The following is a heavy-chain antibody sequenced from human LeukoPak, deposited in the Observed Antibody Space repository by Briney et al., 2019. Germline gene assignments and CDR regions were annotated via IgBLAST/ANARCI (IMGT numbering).Heavy chain of an antibody. Sequence: ASVKVSCKASGYTFTSYGISWVRQAPGQGLEWMGWISAYNGNTNYAQKLQGRVTMTTDTSTSTAYMELRSLRSDDTAVYYCATASSYERGPNWFDPWGQGTLVTVSS. J-gene: IGHJ5*02. D-gene: IGHD6-6*01. CDR2: ISAYNGNT. V-gene: IGHV1-18*01. CDR1: GYTFTSYG. CDR3: ATASSYERGPNWFDP.